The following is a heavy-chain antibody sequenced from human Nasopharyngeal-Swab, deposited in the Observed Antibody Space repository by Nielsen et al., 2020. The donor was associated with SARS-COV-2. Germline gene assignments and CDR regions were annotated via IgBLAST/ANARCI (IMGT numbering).Heavy chain of an antibody. CDR3: ARGISYYDILTGYYGRGAYYLDD. Sequence: SLTLSRASSGFTFSSDSMNWVRPAPRKGLEWVSYISSSSSNIYHADSVKGRFTISRDNAKNSLYLQMNSLRDDDTAVYYCARGISYYDILTGYYGRGAYYLDDWGQGTPVTVSS. J-gene: IGHJ4*02. CDR2: ISSSSSNI. V-gene: IGHV3-48*02. CDR1: GFTFSSDS. D-gene: IGHD3-9*01.